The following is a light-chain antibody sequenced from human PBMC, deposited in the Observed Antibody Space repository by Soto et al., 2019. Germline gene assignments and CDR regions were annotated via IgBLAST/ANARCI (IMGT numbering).Light chain of an antibody. Sequence: EIVLTQSPGTLSLSPGERATLSCRASQSVSSSYLAWYLQKRGQAPRLLVYGASSRATGIPDRFSGSGSGTDFTLTISRLEPADSAVYYCQQYGSSPTFGGGTKVDIK. V-gene: IGKV3-20*01. CDR1: QSVSSSY. CDR3: QQYGSSPT. J-gene: IGKJ4*01. CDR2: GAS.